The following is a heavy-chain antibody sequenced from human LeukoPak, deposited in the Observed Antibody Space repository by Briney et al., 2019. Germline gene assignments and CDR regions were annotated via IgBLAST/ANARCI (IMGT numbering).Heavy chain of an antibody. Sequence: GGSLRLSCAASGFTFSSYGMHWVRQAPGEGLEWVAVIWYDGSKKYYVDSVKGRFTISRDNSKNTLYLQMNSLRAEDTAMYYCAKDRIAVRPGWFDPWGQGTLVTASS. D-gene: IGHD6-6*01. CDR3: AKDRIAVRPGWFDP. CDR2: IWYDGSKK. V-gene: IGHV3-33*06. CDR1: GFTFSSYG. J-gene: IGHJ5*02.